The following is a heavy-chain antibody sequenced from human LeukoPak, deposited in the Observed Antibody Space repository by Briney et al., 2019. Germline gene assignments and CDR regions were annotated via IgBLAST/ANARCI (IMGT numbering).Heavy chain of an antibody. J-gene: IGHJ4*02. V-gene: IGHV4-34*01. D-gene: IGHD5-18*01. CDR2: INHSGST. Sequence: KPSETLSLTCAVYGGSFSGYYWNWIRQPPGKGLEWIGEINHSGSTNYNPSLKSRVTISVDTSKNQFSLKLSSVTAADTAVYYCAMRGYSYGPIDYWGQGTLVTVSS. CDR1: GGSFSGYY. CDR3: AMRGYSYGPIDY.